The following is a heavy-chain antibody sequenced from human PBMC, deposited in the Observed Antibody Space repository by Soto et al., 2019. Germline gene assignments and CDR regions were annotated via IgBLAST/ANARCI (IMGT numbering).Heavy chain of an antibody. CDR3: VKEKLYSNYEYYFDS. CDR2: ISWHSGTI. CDR1: GFSFRNYG. Sequence: GGSLRLSCAASGFSFRNYGMHWVRRVPGKGLEWVSGISWHSGTIGYADPVRGRFTISRDNAKNSLYLQMNSLRPEDTALYYCVKEKLYSNYEYYFDSWGQGTLVTVSS. V-gene: IGHV3-9*01. J-gene: IGHJ4*02. D-gene: IGHD4-4*01.